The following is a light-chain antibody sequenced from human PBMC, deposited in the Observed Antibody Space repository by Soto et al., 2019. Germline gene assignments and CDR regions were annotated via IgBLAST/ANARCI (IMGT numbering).Light chain of an antibody. Sequence: DIQMTQSPSALSASVGDRVTITFRASERIMTFLNWYQQKPGKAPKLLIYTTSNLQSGVPSRFSGSGSGTDFTLTISSLQPEDSATYYCQQSYSTWSFGQGTKVDI. CDR1: ERIMTF. CDR3: QQSYSTWS. CDR2: TTS. V-gene: IGKV1-39*01. J-gene: IGKJ1*01.